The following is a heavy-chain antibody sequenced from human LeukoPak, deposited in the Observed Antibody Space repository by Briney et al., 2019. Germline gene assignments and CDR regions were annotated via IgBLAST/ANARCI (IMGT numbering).Heavy chain of an antibody. J-gene: IGHJ5*02. CDR2: IYTSGST. CDR1: GGSISSGSYY. V-gene: IGHV4-61*02. Sequence: SETLPLTCTVSGGSISSGSYYWSWIRQPAGKGLEWIGRIYTSGSTNYNPSLKSRVTISVDTSKNQFSLKLSSVTAADTAVYYCARDPYGKNWFDPWGQGTLVTVSS. CDR3: ARDPYGKNWFDP. D-gene: IGHD2-8*01.